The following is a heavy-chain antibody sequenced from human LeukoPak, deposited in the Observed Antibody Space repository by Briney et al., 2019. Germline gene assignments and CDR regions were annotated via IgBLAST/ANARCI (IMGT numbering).Heavy chain of an antibody. CDR2: FLPGDSDT. CDR3: ARPGGMDAFDI. Sequence: GSLKISCRGAGYSFTSYWIGRVRQMPGKGLEGMGIFLPGDSDTGYSPSFQGQATTSAAKSTSTAYLQWSSLEASDTAMYYSARPGGMDAFDIWGPGTTVTLSS. CDR1: GYSFTSYW. V-gene: IGHV5-51*01. J-gene: IGHJ3*02.